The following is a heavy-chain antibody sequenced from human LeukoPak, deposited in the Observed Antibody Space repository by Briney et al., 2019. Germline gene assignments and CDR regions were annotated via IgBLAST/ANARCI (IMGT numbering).Heavy chain of an antibody. CDR3: AKVTWELRLMTAFDI. Sequence: GGSLRLSCAASGFTFDNSWIHWVRQAPGKGLEWVSAISGSGGSTYYADSVKGRFTIPRDNSKNTLYLQMNSLRAEDTAVYYCAKVTWELRLMTAFDIWGQGTMVTVSS. CDR1: GFTFDNSW. J-gene: IGHJ3*02. D-gene: IGHD1-26*01. V-gene: IGHV3-23*01. CDR2: ISGSGGST.